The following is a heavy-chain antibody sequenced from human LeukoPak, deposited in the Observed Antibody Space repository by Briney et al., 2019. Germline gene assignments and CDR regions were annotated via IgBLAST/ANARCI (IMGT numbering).Heavy chain of an antibody. V-gene: IGHV3-9*03. D-gene: IGHD4-17*01. CDR3: AKDMERDYGDYVFDY. CDR1: GFTFDDYA. J-gene: IGHJ4*02. CDR2: ISWNSGSI. Sequence: PGGSLRLSCAASGFTFDDYAMHWVRQAPGKGLEWVSGISWNSGSIGYADSVKGRFTISRDNAKNSLYLQMNSLRAEDMALYYCAKDMERDYGDYVFDYWGQGTLVTVSS.